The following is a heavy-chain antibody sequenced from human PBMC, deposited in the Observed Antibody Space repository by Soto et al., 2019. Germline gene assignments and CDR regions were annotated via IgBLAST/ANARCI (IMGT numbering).Heavy chain of an antibody. CDR2: IRSKAYGGTT. CDR3: TRDRGIAVAGHFDY. CDR1: GFTFGDYA. J-gene: IGHJ4*02. V-gene: IGHV3-49*03. D-gene: IGHD6-19*01. Sequence: GGSLRLSCTASGFTFGDYAMSWFRQAPGKGLEWVGFIRSKAYGGTTEYAASVKGRFTISRDDSKSIAYLQMNSLKTEDTAVYYCTRDRGIAVAGHFDYWGQGTLVTVSS.